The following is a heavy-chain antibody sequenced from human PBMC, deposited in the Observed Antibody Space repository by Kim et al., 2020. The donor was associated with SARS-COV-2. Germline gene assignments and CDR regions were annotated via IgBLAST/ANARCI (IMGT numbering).Heavy chain of an antibody. Sequence: GGAKSYADSLKGRFTISRDKSKNTLYLKMNSLRAEDTAVYYCANLYGSGSWGQGTLVTVSS. CDR2: GGAK. CDR3: ANLYGSGS. V-gene: IGHV3-23*01. D-gene: IGHD3-10*01. J-gene: IGHJ4*02.